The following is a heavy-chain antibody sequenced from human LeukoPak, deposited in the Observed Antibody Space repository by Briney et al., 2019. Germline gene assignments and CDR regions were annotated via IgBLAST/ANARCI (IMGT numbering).Heavy chain of an antibody. CDR1: GFTFSSYW. Sequence: GGSLRLSCAASGFTFSSYWMSWVRQAPGRGLEWVANIKQDGSEKYSVDSVKGRFTISRDNAKNSLYMQMNSLRAEDTAVYYCARVMSAWVWRSYGSYYYYYYMDIWGKGTTVTVSS. D-gene: IGHD3-16*01. CDR2: IKQDGSEK. J-gene: IGHJ6*03. CDR3: ARVMSAWVWRSYGSYYYYYYMDI. V-gene: IGHV3-7*01.